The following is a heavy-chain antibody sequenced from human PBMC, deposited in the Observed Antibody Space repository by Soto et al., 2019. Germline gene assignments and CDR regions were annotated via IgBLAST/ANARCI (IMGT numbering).Heavy chain of an antibody. CDR3: ATVRYYYGSGSYPNWFDP. CDR1: GYTLTELS. CDR2: FDPEDGET. D-gene: IGHD3-10*01. J-gene: IGHJ5*02. V-gene: IGHV1-24*01. Sequence: GASVKVSCKVSGYTLTELSMHWVRQAPGKGLEWMGGFDPEDGETIYAQKFQGRVTMTEDTSTDTAYMELSSLRSEDTAVYYCATVRYYYGSGSYPNWFDPWGKGTLVTVSS.